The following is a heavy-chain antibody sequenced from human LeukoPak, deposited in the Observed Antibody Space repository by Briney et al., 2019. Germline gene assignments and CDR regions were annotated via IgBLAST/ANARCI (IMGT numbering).Heavy chain of an antibody. CDR2: INPNSGGT. Sequence: GASVKVSCKASGYTFTGYYMHWVRQAPGQGLEWMAWINPNSGGTNYAQKFQGRVTMTRDTSISTAYMELSRLRSDDTAVYYCARVLDDSGGYYFILGAFDIWGLGTMVTVSS. J-gene: IGHJ3*02. CDR3: ARVLDDSGGYYFILGAFDI. D-gene: IGHD3-22*01. CDR1: GYTFTGYY. V-gene: IGHV1-2*02.